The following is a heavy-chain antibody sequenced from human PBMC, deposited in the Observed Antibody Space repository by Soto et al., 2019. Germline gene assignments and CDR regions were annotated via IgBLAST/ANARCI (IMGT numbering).Heavy chain of an antibody. J-gene: IGHJ4*02. V-gene: IGHV5-51*01. Sequence: GESLKISCVDSGDRFTSYWIAWVRQMPGKGLEWMGNIYVDDSDTTYSPSFQGQVTISADKSSSSAYLQWSSPKASDSAMYYCARLRIQLGNFRSSDYWGKGTLVTVSS. CDR2: IYVDDSDT. CDR1: GDRFTSYW. D-gene: IGHD1-1*01. CDR3: ARLRIQLGNFRSSDY.